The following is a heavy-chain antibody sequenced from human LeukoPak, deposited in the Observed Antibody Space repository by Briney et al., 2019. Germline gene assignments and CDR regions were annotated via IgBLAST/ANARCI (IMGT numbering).Heavy chain of an antibody. CDR3: ARRQIRDGYNSAWWYFDL. CDR1: GGSFSGYY. D-gene: IGHD1-1*01. J-gene: IGHJ2*01. Sequence: SETLSLTCAVYGGSFSGYYWSWIRQPPGKGLEWIGEINHSGSTNYNPSLKSRVTISVDTSKNQFSLKLSSVAAADTAVYYCARRQIRDGYNSAWWYFDLWGRGTLVTVSS. V-gene: IGHV4-34*01. CDR2: INHSGST.